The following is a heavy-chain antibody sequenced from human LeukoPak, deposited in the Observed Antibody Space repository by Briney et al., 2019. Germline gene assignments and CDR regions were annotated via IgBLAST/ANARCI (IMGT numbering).Heavy chain of an antibody. J-gene: IGHJ4*02. V-gene: IGHV5-51*01. Sequence: GESLKISCKGSGYSFTSYWIGWVRQMPGKGLEWMGIIYPGGSDTRYSPSFQGQVTISADKSISTAYLQWSSLKASDTAMYYCARQYQLLQSSYYFDYWGQGTLVTVSS. CDR3: ARQYQLLQSSYYFDY. D-gene: IGHD2-2*01. CDR2: IYPGGSDT. CDR1: GYSFTSYW.